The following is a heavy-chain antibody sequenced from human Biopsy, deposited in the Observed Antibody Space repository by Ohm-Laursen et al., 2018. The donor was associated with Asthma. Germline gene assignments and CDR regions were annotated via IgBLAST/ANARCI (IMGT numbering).Heavy chain of an antibody. CDR2: INTNTGNP. CDR3: ARMISYYDEMRDPFFDY. D-gene: IGHD3-16*01. V-gene: IGHV7-4-1*02. J-gene: IGHJ4*02. Sequence: ASVKVSCKASGYTVTRYAINWVRQAPGQGLEWMGWINTNTGNPTYAQGFTGRFVSSLDTSVNTAHLQISSLKAEDTAVYFCARMISYYDEMRDPFFDYWGQGTLVTVSS. CDR1: GYTVTRYA.